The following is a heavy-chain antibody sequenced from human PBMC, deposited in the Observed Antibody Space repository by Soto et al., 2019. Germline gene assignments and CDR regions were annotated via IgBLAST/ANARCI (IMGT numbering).Heavy chain of an antibody. CDR3: ANSRVGDSSGYYRPFGY. D-gene: IGHD3-22*01. CDR2: IYWNDDK. V-gene: IGHV2-5*01. J-gene: IGHJ4*02. CDR1: GLSVNSRGVG. Sequence: QITLKESGPTLVKPTQTLTLTCTLSGLSVNSRGVGVGWIRQPPGKALEWLGLIYWNDDKRYSPSLNNRVTFTKDTSKNHVVLTMTNMDPVDTATYYGANSRVGDSSGYYRPFGYWGQGTLVTVSS.